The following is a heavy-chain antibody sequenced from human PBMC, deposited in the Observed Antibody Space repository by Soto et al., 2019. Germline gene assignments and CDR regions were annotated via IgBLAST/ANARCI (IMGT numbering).Heavy chain of an antibody. J-gene: IGHJ6*02. CDR2: IYYSGST. CDR3: ARLNGYCVSTNCHGYYGMDV. CDR1: GGSISSGDYY. V-gene: IGHV4-39*01. D-gene: IGHD2-2*03. Sequence: PSETLSLTCTVSGGSISSGDYYWSWIRQPPGKGLEWIGYIYYSGSTYYNTSLKSRVTISVDTSKNEFSLRLSSVTAADTAVYYCARLNGYCVSTNCHGYYGMDVWGQGTTVTVSS.